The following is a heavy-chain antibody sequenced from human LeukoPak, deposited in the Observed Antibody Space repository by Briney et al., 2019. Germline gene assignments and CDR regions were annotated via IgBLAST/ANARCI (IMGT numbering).Heavy chain of an antibody. CDR3: VRVGDSDGNFHLLSGY. D-gene: IGHD4-23*01. Sequence: GGSLRLSCAASGFTFSSFYMSWVRQAPGKGLEWVANINRDGSDKYHVDSVKGRFTISRDNAKNSLFLQMNRLRAEDWAVYYCVRVGDSDGNFHLLSGYWGQGTLVTVSS. CDR2: INRDGSDK. CDR1: GFTFSSFY. V-gene: IGHV3-7*01. J-gene: IGHJ4*02.